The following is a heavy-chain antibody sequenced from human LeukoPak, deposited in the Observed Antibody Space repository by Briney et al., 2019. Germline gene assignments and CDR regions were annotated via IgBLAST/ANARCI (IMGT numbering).Heavy chain of an antibody. CDR3: ARDSKWFINDYYYGMDV. Sequence: SVKVSCKASGGTFSSYAISWVRQAPGQGLEWMGGIIPIFGTANYAQKFQGRVTITADESTSTAYMELSSLRSEDTAVYYCARDSKWFINDYYYGMDVWGQGTTVTVSS. V-gene: IGHV1-69*13. J-gene: IGHJ6*02. D-gene: IGHD3-22*01. CDR2: IIPIFGTA. CDR1: GGTFSSYA.